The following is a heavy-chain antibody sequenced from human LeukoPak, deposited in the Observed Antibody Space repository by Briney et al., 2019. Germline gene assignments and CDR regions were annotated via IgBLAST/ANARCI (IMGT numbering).Heavy chain of an antibody. D-gene: IGHD2-21*01. CDR1: GGSISSSSYY. J-gene: IGHJ3*02. V-gene: IGHV4-39*01. CDR3: ARQPYSAFDI. Sequence: PSETLSLTCTVSGGSISSSSYYWGWIRQPPGKGLEWIGSIYYSGSTYYNPSLKSRVTISVDASKNQFSLKLSSVTAADTAVYYCARQPYSAFDIWGQGTMVTVSS. CDR2: IYYSGST.